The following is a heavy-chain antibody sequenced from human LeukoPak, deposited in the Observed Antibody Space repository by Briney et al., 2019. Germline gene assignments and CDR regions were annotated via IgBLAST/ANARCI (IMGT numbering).Heavy chain of an antibody. CDR3: ASGYSGYDQVDY. CDR2: IYTSGST. CDR1: GGSISSGSYY. V-gene: IGHV4-61*02. D-gene: IGHD5-12*01. Sequence: PSQTLSLTCTVSGGSISSGSYYWSWIRQPAGKGLEWIGRIYTSGSTNYNPSLKSRVTISVDTSKNQFSLKLSSVTAADTAVYYCASGYSGYDQVDYWGQGTLVTVSS. J-gene: IGHJ4*02.